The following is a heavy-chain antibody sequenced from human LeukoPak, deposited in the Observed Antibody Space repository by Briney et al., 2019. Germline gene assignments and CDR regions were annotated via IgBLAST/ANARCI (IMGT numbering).Heavy chain of an antibody. CDR1: DESFSGYY. V-gene: IGHV4-34*01. D-gene: IGHD3-10*01. Sequence: PSETLSLTCAVYDESFSGYYCSWIRQPPRKGLEWIGEIDHSGSTNYNPSLQSRVTISVDTSKNQFSLKVSSVSAADTAVYYCARGNRPYGEHEAFGTWGHGTTVTVSP. CDR3: ARGNRPYGEHEAFGT. CDR2: IDHSGST. J-gene: IGHJ3*02.